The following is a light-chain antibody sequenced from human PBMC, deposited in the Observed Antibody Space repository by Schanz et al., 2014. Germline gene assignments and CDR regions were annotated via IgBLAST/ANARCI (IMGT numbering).Light chain of an antibody. Sequence: VMTQSPATLSVSPGESATLSCRASQSVSSNLAWYQQKPGQAPRLLISGASSRATGIPDRFSGRGSGTDFTLTISRLEPEDFAVYYCQQRSNWPWTFGQGTKVEIK. V-gene: IGKV3D-20*02. CDR3: QQRSNWPWT. J-gene: IGKJ1*01. CDR1: QSVSSN. CDR2: GAS.